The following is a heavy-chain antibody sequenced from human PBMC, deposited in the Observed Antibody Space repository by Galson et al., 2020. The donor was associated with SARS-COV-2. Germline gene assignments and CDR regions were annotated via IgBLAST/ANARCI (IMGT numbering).Heavy chain of an antibody. CDR1: DGSISNSY. V-gene: IGHV4-59*01. Sequence: SETQSLTCTVSDGSISNSYWSWLRQPPGKGLEWIAYMYYRGAINYNPSLTSRVTISIDTSRNEVSLHPKSVTAADTAVYYCARGFLPDVWGQGTLVTVSP. CDR2: MYYRGAI. CDR3: ARGFLPDV. J-gene: IGHJ4*02.